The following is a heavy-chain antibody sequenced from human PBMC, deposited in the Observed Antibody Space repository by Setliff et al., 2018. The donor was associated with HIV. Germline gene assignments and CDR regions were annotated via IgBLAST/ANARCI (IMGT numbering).Heavy chain of an antibody. J-gene: IGHJ3*02. Sequence: PGGSLRLSCAASGFTFTDYAMNWVRQAPGKGLEWVAGMSGSDNTTFYADSVKGRFTVSRDNSKKTLYMVMDSLRAEDTAVYYCAIEGGADSGASNAFDIWGQGAMVTVSS. CDR2: MSGSDNTT. V-gene: IGHV3-23*01. CDR1: GFTFTDYA. D-gene: IGHD2-15*01. CDR3: AIEGGADSGASNAFDI.